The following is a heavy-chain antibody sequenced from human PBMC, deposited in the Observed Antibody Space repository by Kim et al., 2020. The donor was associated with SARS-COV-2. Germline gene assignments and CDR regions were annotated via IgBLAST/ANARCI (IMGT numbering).Heavy chain of an antibody. CDR2: ISYDGSNK. CDR1: GFTFTSDG. V-gene: IGHV3-33*05. CDR3: ARDRPRNPTAGTLGFFDY. J-gene: IGHJ4*01. Sequence: GGSLRLSCEASGFTFTSDGMHWVRQAPGKGLEWVAVISYDGSNKFYADSVKGRFTISRDNSKNTLYLQLNSLRAEDTAVYYCARDRPRNPTAGTLGFFDYWGHGTLVTVSS. D-gene: IGHD6-13*01.